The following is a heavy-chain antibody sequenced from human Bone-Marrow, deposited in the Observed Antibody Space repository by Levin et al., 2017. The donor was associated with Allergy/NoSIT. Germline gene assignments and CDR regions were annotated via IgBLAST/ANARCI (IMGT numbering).Heavy chain of an antibody. Sequence: PGGSLRLSCKASGYAFISYDINWVRQATGQGLEWMGWMNPYSGNTGFAQKFQGRVTMTYDTSKSTVFMELRSLRSEDTAVYYCARAADTALAPRDFDYWGQGTLVTVSS. J-gene: IGHJ4*02. CDR3: ARAADTALAPRDFDY. D-gene: IGHD5-18*01. CDR1: GYAFISYD. CDR2: MNPYSGNT. V-gene: IGHV1-8*02.